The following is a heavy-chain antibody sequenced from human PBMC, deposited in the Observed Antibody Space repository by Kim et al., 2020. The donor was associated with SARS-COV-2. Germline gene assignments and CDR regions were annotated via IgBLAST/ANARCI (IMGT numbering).Heavy chain of an antibody. CDR1: GGSISSGGYY. J-gene: IGHJ4*02. V-gene: IGHV4-31*03. CDR2: IYYSGST. Sequence: TLSLTCTVSGGSISSGGYYWSWIRQHPGKGLEWIGYIYYSGSTYYNPSLKSRVTISVDTSKNQFSLKLSSVTAADTAVYYCARVPKLVDIVGGRPGLGGNFDYWGQGTLVTVSS. D-gene: IGHD5-12*01. CDR3: ARVPKLVDIVGGRPGLGGNFDY.